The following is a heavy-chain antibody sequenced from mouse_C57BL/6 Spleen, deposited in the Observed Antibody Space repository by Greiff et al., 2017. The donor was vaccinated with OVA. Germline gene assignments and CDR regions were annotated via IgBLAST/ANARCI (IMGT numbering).Heavy chain of an antibody. D-gene: IGHD1-1*01. J-gene: IGHJ1*03. Sequence: VQLKESGAELARPGASVKLSCKASGYTFTSYGISWVKQRTGQGLEWIGEIYPRSGNTYYNEKFKGKATLTADKSSSTAYMELRSLTSEDSSVYVCARKDYGSSYLYFDVWGTGTTVTVSS. CDR1: GYTFTSYG. V-gene: IGHV1-81*01. CDR3: ARKDYGSSYLYFDV. CDR2: IYPRSGNT.